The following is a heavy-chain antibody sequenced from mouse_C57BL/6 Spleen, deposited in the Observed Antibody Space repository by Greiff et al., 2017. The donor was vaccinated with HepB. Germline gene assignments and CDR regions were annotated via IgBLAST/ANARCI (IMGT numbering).Heavy chain of an antibody. Sequence: QVQLKQPGAELVRPGSSVKLSCKASGYTFTSYWMHWVKQRPIQGLEWIGNIDPSDSETHYNQKFKDKATLTVDKSSSTAYMQLSSLTSEDSAVYYCARGVLRYAMDYWGQGTSVTVSS. CDR1: GYTFTSYW. J-gene: IGHJ4*01. CDR2: IDPSDSET. CDR3: ARGVLRYAMDY. V-gene: IGHV1-52*01. D-gene: IGHD1-1*01.